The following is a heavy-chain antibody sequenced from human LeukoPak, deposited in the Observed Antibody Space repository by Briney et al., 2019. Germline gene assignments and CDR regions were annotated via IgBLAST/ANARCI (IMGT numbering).Heavy chain of an antibody. CDR2: ISSNGGTV. D-gene: IGHD1-1*01. CDR3: ARVSPNEEGH. V-gene: IGHV3-48*01. J-gene: IGHJ4*01. Sequence: GGSLRLFCEACGLPFNTYSMMWVRHAPGKGLEWLSYISSNGGTVHYANSVKGRYTVSRDNARTSLYLQMDRVTVDDTAVYFCARVSPNEEGHWGQGTLVTVSP. CDR1: GLPFNTYS.